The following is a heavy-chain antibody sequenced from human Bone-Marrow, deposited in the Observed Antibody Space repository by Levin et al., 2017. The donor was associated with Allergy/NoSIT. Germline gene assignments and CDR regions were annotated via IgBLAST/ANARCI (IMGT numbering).Heavy chain of an antibody. CDR3: ARHPGGIWGTFRSPD. D-gene: IGHD3-16*02. CDR1: GGPVRSGNFY. V-gene: IGHV4-61*01. Sequence: SQTLSLTCTVSGGPVRSGNFYWSWIRQPPGKGLEWVGNIYHTGTTNYNSSLKSRLTISVDTSKNQFSLRLNSVTAADTAVYYCARHPGGIWGTFRSPDWGQGTLVVVSS. J-gene: IGHJ4*02. CDR2: IYHTGTT.